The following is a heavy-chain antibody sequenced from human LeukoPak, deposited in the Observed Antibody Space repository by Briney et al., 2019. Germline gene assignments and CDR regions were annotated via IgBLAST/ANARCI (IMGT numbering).Heavy chain of an antibody. D-gene: IGHD6-13*01. Sequence: SVKASCKASGGTFSSYAISWVRQAPGQGLEWMGGIIPIFGTTNYAQKFQDRVTITADKSTSTAYMELSSLRSEDTAVYYCARVVGLTGYSSSWYSGYYYYMDVWGKGTTVTVSS. CDR2: IIPIFGTT. CDR3: ARVVGLTGYSSSWYSGYYYYMDV. V-gene: IGHV1-69*06. CDR1: GGTFSSYA. J-gene: IGHJ6*03.